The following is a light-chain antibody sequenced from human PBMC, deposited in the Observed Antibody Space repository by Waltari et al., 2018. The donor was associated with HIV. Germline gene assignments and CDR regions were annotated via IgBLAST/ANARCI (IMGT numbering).Light chain of an antibody. CDR1: DRDLALYYF. J-gene: IGLJ3*02. CDR2: EVD. V-gene: IGLV2-14*03. Sequence: AATQPASVSGLPGHSPPISCPGHDRDLALYYFSSWYQQPSGKPPKLILYEVDSRASGVSDRFSGSMSGNTASLTISGLRTEDEAHYYCASFTGDNTVMFGGGTEVTVL. CDR3: ASFTGDNTVM.